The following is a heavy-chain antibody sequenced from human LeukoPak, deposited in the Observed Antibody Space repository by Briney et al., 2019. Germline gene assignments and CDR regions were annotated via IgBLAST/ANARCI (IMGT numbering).Heavy chain of an antibody. J-gene: IGHJ4*02. CDR2: ISSSSSYT. D-gene: IGHD2-15*01. CDR3: ARDPGRSGGSCYSDY. Sequence: PGGSLRLSCAASGFTFSDYYMSWIRQAPGKGPEWVSYISSSSSYTNYADSVKGRFTISRDNAKNSLYLHMNSLRAEDTAVYYCARDPGRSGGSCYSDYWGQGTLVTVSS. V-gene: IGHV3-11*06. CDR1: GFTFSDYY.